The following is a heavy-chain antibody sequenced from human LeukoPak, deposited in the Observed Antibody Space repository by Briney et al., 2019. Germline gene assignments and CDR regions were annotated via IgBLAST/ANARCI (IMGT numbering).Heavy chain of an antibody. Sequence: VGSLRLSCAASGFTVSSNYMSWVRQAPGKGLEWVSVIYSGGSTYYADSVKGRFTISRDNSKNTLYLQMNSLRAEDTAVYYCAAAHGSATRFDYWGQGTLVTVSS. CDR3: AAAHGSATRFDY. CDR1: GFTVSSNY. J-gene: IGHJ4*02. V-gene: IGHV3-53*01. D-gene: IGHD3-10*01. CDR2: IYSGGST.